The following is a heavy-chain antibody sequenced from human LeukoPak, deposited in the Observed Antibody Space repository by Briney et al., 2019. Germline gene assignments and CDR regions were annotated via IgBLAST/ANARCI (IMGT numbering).Heavy chain of an antibody. CDR2: IKEDGSEQ. D-gene: IGHD1-1*01. Sequence: GGSLRLSCTASGFTFSRHWISWVRQTPGKGLEWVANIKEDGSEQYYVDSVKGRFTMSRDNAKSSLYLQMNSLRAEDTAVYYCAKDRGYAQVEGSDYWGQGTLVTVSS. CDR3: AKDRGYAQVEGSDY. CDR1: GFTFSRHW. J-gene: IGHJ4*02. V-gene: IGHV3-7*03.